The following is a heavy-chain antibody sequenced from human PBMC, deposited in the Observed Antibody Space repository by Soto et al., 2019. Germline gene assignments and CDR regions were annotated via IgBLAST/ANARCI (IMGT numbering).Heavy chain of an antibody. D-gene: IGHD6-19*01. J-gene: IGHJ4*02. V-gene: IGHV1-46*01. CDR2: INPSGGST. CDR1: GYTFTSSS. Sequence: QVQLVQSGAEVKKPGVSVKISCKASGYTFTSSSVHWVRQAPGQGLEWMGMINPSGGSTTYAQKFQGRVTMTWDTSLNTAYMELSSLMSEDTAVYYCARPPGYISDWYYFDLWGQGTLVTVSS. CDR3: ARPPGYISDWYYFDL.